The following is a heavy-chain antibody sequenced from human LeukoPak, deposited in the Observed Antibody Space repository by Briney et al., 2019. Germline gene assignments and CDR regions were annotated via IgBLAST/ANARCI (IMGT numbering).Heavy chain of an antibody. CDR3: ATAGRYYLDT. CDR2: MNSGASTT. V-gene: IGHV3-74*01. CDR1: GFTFSSTW. Sequence: QAGGSLRLSCAASGFTFSSTWMHWVRQPPGKGLVWVSRMNSGASTTNYADSVKGRFTVSRDNAKNTLFLQMNNLRAEDTAVYYCATAGRYYLDTWGQGTLVTVSS. J-gene: IGHJ4*02.